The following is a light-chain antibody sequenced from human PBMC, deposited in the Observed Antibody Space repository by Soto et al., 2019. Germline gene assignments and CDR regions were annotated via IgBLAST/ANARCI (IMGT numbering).Light chain of an antibody. CDR1: QSVSSSY. CDR3: QQYGRT. V-gene: IGKV3-20*01. Sequence: ENVCTECPYSLSWCPPERVSLSCRASQSVSSSYLAWYQQKPGQAPRLLIFGASTRATGISDRFRGSGSGTDFILTINRLEPEDVAVYYCQQYGRTFGQGTKVDIK. CDR2: GAS. J-gene: IGKJ2*01.